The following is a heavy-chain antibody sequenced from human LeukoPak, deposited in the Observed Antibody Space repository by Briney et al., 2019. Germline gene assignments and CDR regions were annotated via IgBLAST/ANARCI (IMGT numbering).Heavy chain of an antibody. CDR2: TYYRSKWKN. V-gene: IGHV6-1*01. Sequence: SQTLSLTCAISGDSVSNNNYAWNWHSQSPSRGLEWLGRTYYRSKWKNDYTLPVMSRISVDPDTPKTQSSLHLGPVTPDGSAVYYCAGGYGFDVWGQGKMVTVSS. J-gene: IGHJ3*01. CDR3: AGGYGFDV. CDR1: GDSVSNNNYA.